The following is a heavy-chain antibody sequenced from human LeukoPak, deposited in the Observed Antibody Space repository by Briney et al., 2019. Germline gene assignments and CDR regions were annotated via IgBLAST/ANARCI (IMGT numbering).Heavy chain of an antibody. CDR1: GGSISSGSYY. V-gene: IGHV4-61*01. CDR2: VYATGTT. Sequence: PSETLSLTCTVSGGSISSGSYYWSWIRQPPGKGLVWIGYVYATGTTNYNPSLKTRATISIDTSKNQLSLTLTSVTAADTAVYYCARVGSGGAWFDFWGQGTLVSVSS. CDR3: ARVGSGGAWFDF. J-gene: IGHJ4*02. D-gene: IGHD6-19*01.